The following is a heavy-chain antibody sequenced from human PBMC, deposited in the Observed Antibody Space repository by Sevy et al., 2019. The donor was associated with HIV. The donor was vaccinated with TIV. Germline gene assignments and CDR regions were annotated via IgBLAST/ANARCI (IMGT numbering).Heavy chain of an antibody. CDR1: GFSFSSYG. CDR3: ARDLLGDGYNYAFDI. D-gene: IGHD5-12*01. J-gene: IGHJ3*02. Sequence: GGSLRLSCAASGFSFSSYGMHWVRQAPGKGLEWLAVIWFDGSNEYYADSVKGRFTISRDIAKNTLYLQMNSLRAEDTAVYYCARDLLGDGYNYAFDIWGQGTMVTVSS. CDR2: IWFDGSNE. V-gene: IGHV3-33*01.